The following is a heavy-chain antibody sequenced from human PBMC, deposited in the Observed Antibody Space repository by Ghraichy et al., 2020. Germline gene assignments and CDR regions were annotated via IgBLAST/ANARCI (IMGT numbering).Heavy chain of an antibody. CDR1: GFTFSDYY. CDR2: ISTSGSTK. CDR3: ARDRRGFGSSWYEVDY. J-gene: IGHJ4*02. Sequence: GGSLRLTCAVSGFTFSDYYMSWIRQAPGKGLEWVSYISTSGSTKYYADSVKGRFTISRDNTKNSLYLQLNSLRAEDTAVYYCARDRRGFGSSWYEVDYWGQGTLVTVSS. V-gene: IGHV3-11*01. D-gene: IGHD6-13*01.